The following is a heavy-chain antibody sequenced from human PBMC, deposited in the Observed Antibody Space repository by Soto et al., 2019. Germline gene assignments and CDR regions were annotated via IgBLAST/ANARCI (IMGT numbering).Heavy chain of an antibody. CDR2: IIPIFGTA. Sequence: GASVKVSCKASGGTFSSYAISWVRQAPGQGLEWMGGIIPIFGTANYAQKFQGRVTITADKSTSTAYMELSSLRSEDTAVYYCARELRRQGYGDYFDYWGQGTLVTVSS. V-gene: IGHV1-69*06. CDR1: GGTFSSYA. CDR3: ARELRRQGYGDYFDY. D-gene: IGHD4-17*01. J-gene: IGHJ4*02.